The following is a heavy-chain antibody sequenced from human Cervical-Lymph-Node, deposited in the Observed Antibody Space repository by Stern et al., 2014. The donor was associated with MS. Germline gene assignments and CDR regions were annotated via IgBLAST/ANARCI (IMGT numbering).Heavy chain of an antibody. CDR3: AKAQARWLGNEYSSYYGMDV. Sequence: QVQLQESGTGLLKPSQTLSLTCTVSRGSTSGPTYWSWIRQPAGKGLEWIGHVYTTGTTTYNPSLQSRVAISIDTSKKLISLRLNSVTVADTAVYFCAKAQARWLGNEYSSYYGMDVWGQGTTVTVSS. D-gene: IGHD5-24*01. CDR2: VYTTGTT. CDR1: RGSTSGPTY. J-gene: IGHJ6*02. V-gene: IGHV4-61*02.